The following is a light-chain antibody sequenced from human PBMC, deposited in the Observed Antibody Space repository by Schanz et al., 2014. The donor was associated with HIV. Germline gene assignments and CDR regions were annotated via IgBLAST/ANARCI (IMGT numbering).Light chain of an antibody. Sequence: QSALTQPPSASGSPGQSVTISCTGTSSDVGGYHYVSWYQQHPGKAPKLMIYEVSKRPSGVPDRFSGSKSGNTASLTVSGLQAEDEGDYYCQAYDSSLSGPVVFGGGTKLTVL. CDR1: SSDVGGYHY. CDR2: EVS. CDR3: QAYDSSLSGPVV. V-gene: IGLV2-8*01. J-gene: IGLJ2*01.